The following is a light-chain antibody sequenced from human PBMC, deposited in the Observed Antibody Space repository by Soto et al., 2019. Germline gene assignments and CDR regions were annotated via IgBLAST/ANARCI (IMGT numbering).Light chain of an antibody. Sequence: EIVMTQSPATLSVSPGEGATLSCRASQSVSKLAWYQQRPGQAPRLLIYGASTRATGIPARFSGSGSGTEFTLTISSLQSEDFAVYYCQQYNNWLYTFGPGTKLEIK. J-gene: IGKJ2*01. V-gene: IGKV3-15*01. CDR3: QQYNNWLYT. CDR2: GAS. CDR1: QSVSK.